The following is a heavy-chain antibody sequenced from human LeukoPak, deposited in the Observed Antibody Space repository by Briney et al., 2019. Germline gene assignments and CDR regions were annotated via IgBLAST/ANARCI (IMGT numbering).Heavy chain of an antibody. CDR1: GGSFSCYY. CDR2: INHSGST. Sequence: SETLSLTCAVYGGSFSCYYWSWIRQPPGKGLEWIGEINHSGSTNYNPSLKSRVTITVDTSKNQFSLKLSSVAAAETAVYYCARLRAVTRSSSWLQVRRRFDYWGQGTLVTVSS. CDR3: ARLRAVTRSSSWLQVRRRFDY. V-gene: IGHV4-34*01. D-gene: IGHD6-13*01. J-gene: IGHJ4*02.